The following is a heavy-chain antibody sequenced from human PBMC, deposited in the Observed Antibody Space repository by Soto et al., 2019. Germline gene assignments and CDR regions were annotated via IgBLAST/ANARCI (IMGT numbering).Heavy chain of an antibody. CDR2: IVVGSGNT. V-gene: IGHV1-58*02. J-gene: IGHJ6*02. Sequence: QMQLVQSGPEVKKPGTSVKVSCKASGFTFTSSAMQWVRQARGQRLEWIGWIVVGSGNTNYAQKFQERVTITRDMSTSTAYMELSSLRSEDTAVYYCAADAQSTYSSRPYYYYDGMDVWGQGTTVTVSS. CDR1: GFTFTSSA. CDR3: AADAQSTYSSRPYYYYDGMDV. D-gene: IGHD6-13*01.